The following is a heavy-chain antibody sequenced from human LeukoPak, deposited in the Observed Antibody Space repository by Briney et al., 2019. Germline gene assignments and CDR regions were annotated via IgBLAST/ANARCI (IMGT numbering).Heavy chain of an antibody. CDR2: ISSSSSYI. D-gene: IGHD6-19*01. CDR1: GGSFSGYY. V-gene: IGHV3-21*01. Sequence: PSETLSLTCAVYGGSFSGYYWSWIRQAPGKGLEWVSSISSSSSYIYYADSVKGRFTISRDNAKNSLYLQMNSLRAEDTAVYYRAREGSVAGSGNWFDPWGQGTLVTVSS. CDR3: AREGSVAGSGNWFDP. J-gene: IGHJ5*02.